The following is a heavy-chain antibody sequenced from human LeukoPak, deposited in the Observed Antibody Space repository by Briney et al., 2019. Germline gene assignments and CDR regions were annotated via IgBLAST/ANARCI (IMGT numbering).Heavy chain of an antibody. V-gene: IGHV3-23*03. Sequence: PGRSLRLSCAASGFTFSSYAMSWVRQAPGKGLEWVSVIYSGGSTYYADSVEGRFTISRDNSKNTLYLQMNSLRAEDTAVYYCAKDPYDILTGYWDYWGQGTLVTVSS. CDR1: GFTFSSYA. CDR3: AKDPYDILTGYWDY. D-gene: IGHD3-9*01. CDR2: IYSGGST. J-gene: IGHJ4*02.